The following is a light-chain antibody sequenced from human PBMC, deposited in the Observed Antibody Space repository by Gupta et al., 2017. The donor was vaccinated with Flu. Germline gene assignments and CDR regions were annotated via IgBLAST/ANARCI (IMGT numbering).Light chain of an antibody. CDR2: DVS. V-gene: IGLV2-14*01. CDR3: SSEASTTTRVV. Sequence: QSALTQPASVSGSPGPSITISCTGTSSDVGAYNYVSWYQHRPDKAPKFMIYDVSNRPSGVASRFSGSKSGNTASLTIAGLQAEEEADYFCSSEASTTTRVVFGGGTKLTVL. J-gene: IGLJ2*01. CDR1: SSDVGAYNY.